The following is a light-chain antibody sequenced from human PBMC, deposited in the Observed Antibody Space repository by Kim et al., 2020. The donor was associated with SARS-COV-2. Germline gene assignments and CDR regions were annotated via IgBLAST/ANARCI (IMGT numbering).Light chain of an antibody. J-gene: IGKJ1*01. Sequence: ASVGDRVTITCRASQDISNWLAWYQQGPGKVPKLLIYDASSLQTGVPSRFGGSGSGTDFTLTITNLQPDDVATYYCQKYKSDPWTFGPGTKVDIK. CDR1: QDISNW. CDR2: DAS. CDR3: QKYKSDPWT. V-gene: IGKV1-27*01.